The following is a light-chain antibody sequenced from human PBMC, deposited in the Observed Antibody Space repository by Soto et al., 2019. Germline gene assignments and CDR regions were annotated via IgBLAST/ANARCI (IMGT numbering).Light chain of an antibody. CDR2: DAS. CDR3: QQYNSWWT. CDR1: QSISSW. J-gene: IGKJ1*01. Sequence: DIQMPQSPSTLSASVGDSVTIACRASQSISSWLAWYQQKPGKAPKLLIYDASSLESGVPSRFSGSGSGTEFTLTISSLQPDDFATYYCQQYNSWWTFGQGTKVDNK. V-gene: IGKV1-5*01.